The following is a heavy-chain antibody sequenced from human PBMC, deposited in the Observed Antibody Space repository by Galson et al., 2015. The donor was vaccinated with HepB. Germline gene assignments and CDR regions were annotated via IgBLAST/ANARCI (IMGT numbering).Heavy chain of an antibody. D-gene: IGHD5-18*01. V-gene: IGHV3-21*01. J-gene: IGHJ3*02. CDR1: GFTFSSYS. CDR3: APQGGYHPYDAFDI. Sequence: SLRLSCAASGFTFSSYSMNWVRQAPGKGLEWVSSISSSSSYIYYADSVKGRFTISRDNAKNSLYLQMNSLRAEDTAVYYCAPQGGYHPYDAFDIWGQGTMVTVSS. CDR2: ISSSSSYI.